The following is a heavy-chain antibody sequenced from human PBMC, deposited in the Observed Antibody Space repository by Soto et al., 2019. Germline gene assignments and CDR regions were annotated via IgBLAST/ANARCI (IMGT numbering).Heavy chain of an antibody. D-gene: IGHD2-2*01. CDR1: GYTFTSYD. J-gene: IGHJ6*02. Sequence: SVKVSCKASGYTFTSYDINWVRQATGQGLEWMGWMNPNSGNTGYAQKFQGRVTMTRNTSISTAYMELSSLRSEDTAVYYCARQDIVVVPAEDGARGYYYYYGMDVWGQGTTVTVSS. CDR2: MNPNSGNT. V-gene: IGHV1-8*01. CDR3: ARQDIVVVPAEDGARGYYYYYGMDV.